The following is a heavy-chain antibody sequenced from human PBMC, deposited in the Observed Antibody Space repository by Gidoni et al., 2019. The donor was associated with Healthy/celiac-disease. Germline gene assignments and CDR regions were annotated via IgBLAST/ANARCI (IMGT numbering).Heavy chain of an antibody. V-gene: IGHV1-69*04. CDR1: GGTFRSYS. Sequence: QLVQSGAEVKKPGSSVKVSCKASGGTFRSYSISWVRQAPGQGLEWMGRIIPIFGIANYAQKFQGRVTITADKSTSTAYMELSSLRSEDTAVYYCAREYCSGGSCYPGGHDAFDIWGQGTMVTVSS. CDR2: IIPIFGIA. CDR3: AREYCSGGSCYPGGHDAFDI. J-gene: IGHJ3*02. D-gene: IGHD2-15*01.